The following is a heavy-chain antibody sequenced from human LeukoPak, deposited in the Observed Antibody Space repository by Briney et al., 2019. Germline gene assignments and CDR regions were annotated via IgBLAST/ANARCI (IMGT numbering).Heavy chain of an antibody. V-gene: IGHV3-30*04. Sequence: GGSLRLSCAASGFTFSSYAMHWVRQAPGKGLEWVAVISYDGSNKYYADSVKGRFTISRDNSKNTLYLQMNSLRAEDTAVYYCARDLGITMIVVVFDYWGQGTLVTVSS. J-gene: IGHJ4*02. CDR2: ISYDGSNK. D-gene: IGHD3-22*01. CDR3: ARDLGITMIVVVFDY. CDR1: GFTFSSYA.